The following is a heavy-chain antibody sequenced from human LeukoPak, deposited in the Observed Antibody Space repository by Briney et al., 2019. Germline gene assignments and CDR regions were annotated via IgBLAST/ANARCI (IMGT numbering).Heavy chain of an antibody. CDR3: ARGRSGTDY. V-gene: IGHV4-59*01. D-gene: IGHD2-2*01. J-gene: IGHJ4*02. CDR1: GGSINTYH. Sequence: SETLSLTCTVSGGSINTYHWSWIRQPPGKGLEWIGYIYYSGSTNYNPSLKSRVAISVDTSENQFSLNLSSVTAADTAVYYCARGRSGTDYWGQGTLVTVSS. CDR2: IYYSGST.